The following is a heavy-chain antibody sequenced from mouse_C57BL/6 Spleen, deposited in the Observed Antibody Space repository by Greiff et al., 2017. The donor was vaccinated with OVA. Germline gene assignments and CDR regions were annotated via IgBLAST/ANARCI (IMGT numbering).Heavy chain of an antibody. CDR3: ARGEAYYAMDY. CDR1: GYSITSGYD. V-gene: IGHV3-1*01. J-gene: IGHJ4*01. CDR2: ISYSGST. Sequence: EVQLQESGPGMVKPSQSLSLTCTVTGYSITSGYDWHWIRHFPGNKLEWMGYISYSGSTNYNPSLKSRISITHDTSKNHFFLKLNSVTTEDTATYYCARGEAYYAMDYWGQGTSVTVSS.